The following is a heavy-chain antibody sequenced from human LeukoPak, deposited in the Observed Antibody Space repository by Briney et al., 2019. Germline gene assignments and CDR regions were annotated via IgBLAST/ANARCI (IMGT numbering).Heavy chain of an antibody. CDR3: ARGIAAAAPRVEC. Sequence: ASVNVSCKASGYTFTGYYMHWVRQAPGQGLEWMGWINPNSGGTNYAQKFQGRVTMTRDTSISTAYMELSRLRSDDTAVYYCARGIAAAAPRVECWGQGTLVTVSS. J-gene: IGHJ4*02. D-gene: IGHD6-13*01. CDR2: INPNSGGT. CDR1: GYTFTGYY. V-gene: IGHV1-2*02.